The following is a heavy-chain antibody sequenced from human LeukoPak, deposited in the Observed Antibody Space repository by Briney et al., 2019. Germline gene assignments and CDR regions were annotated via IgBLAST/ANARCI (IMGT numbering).Heavy chain of an antibody. J-gene: IGHJ4*02. CDR2: IYHSGST. D-gene: IGHD3-10*01. CDR3: ARESEYYYGSGSF. CDR1: GGSISSGYY. V-gene: IGHV4-38-2*02. Sequence: SETLSLTCTVSGGSISSGYYWGWIRQPPGKGLEWIGSIYHSGSTYYNPSLKSRVTISVDTSKNQFSLKLSSVTAADTAVYYCARESEYYYGSGSFWGQGTLVTVSS.